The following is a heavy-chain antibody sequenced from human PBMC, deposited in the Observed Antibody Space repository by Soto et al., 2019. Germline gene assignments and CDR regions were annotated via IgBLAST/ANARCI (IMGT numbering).Heavy chain of an antibody. Sequence: QVQLQESGPGLVKPSQTLSLTCSVSGDSISNGGYFWSWIRQHPGKGLEWIGYISHSGSTSYNASLKSRLTISVDTSKNQFALKLSSVTAADTAVYYCARVQTYYYDSSAVGALDIWGQGTMVTVSS. V-gene: IGHV4-31*03. CDR2: ISHSGST. CDR3: ARVQTYYYDSSAVGALDI. J-gene: IGHJ3*02. D-gene: IGHD3-22*01. CDR1: GDSISNGGYF.